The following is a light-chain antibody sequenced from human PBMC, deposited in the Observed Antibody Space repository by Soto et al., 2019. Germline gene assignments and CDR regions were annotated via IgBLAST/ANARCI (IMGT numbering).Light chain of an antibody. V-gene: IGLV2-14*01. CDR2: EVS. CDR1: STDFGAYTS. CDR3: SSYTSDNRDYV. J-gene: IGLJ1*01. Sequence: QSVLTQPASVSGSPGQSITISCTGTSTDFGAYTSVSWYQQHPGKAPKLIIYEVSNRPPGISTRFSGSKSARTASLTISGLQAEDEAHYYCSSYTSDNRDYVFATGTKV.